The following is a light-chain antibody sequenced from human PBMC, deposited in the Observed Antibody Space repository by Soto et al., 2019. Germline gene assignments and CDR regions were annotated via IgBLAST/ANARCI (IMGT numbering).Light chain of an antibody. J-gene: IGLJ1*01. Sequence: QSALTQPASVYGSPGQSITISCTGTSSDIGAYDDVSWYQQYPGRVPKLLIHEVTNRPSGVSDRFSGSKSGNTASLTIAGLQTDDDADYYCSSHAGSSAIYVFGTGTKLTVL. CDR3: SSHAGSSAIYV. CDR2: EVT. V-gene: IGLV2-14*01. CDR1: SSDIGAYDD.